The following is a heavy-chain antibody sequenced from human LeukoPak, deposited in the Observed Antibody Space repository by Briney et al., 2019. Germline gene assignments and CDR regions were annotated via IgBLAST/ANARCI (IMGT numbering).Heavy chain of an antibody. CDR1: GGSISSSSYY. D-gene: IGHD5-18*01. V-gene: IGHV4-39*01. CDR3: ASLRRRYSYGFGHWFDP. J-gene: IGHJ5*02. CDR2: IYYSGST. Sequence: SETLSLTCTVSGGSISSSSYYWGWIRQPPGKGLEWTGSIYYSGSTYYNPSLKSRVTISVDTSKNQFSLKLSSVTAADTAVYYCASLRRRYSYGFGHWFDPWGQGTLVTVSS.